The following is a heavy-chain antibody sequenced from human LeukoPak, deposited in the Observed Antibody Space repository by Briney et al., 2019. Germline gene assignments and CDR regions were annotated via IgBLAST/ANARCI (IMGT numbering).Heavy chain of an antibody. D-gene: IGHD5-24*01. V-gene: IGHV4-30-2*01. J-gene: IGHJ6*02. Sequence: SQTLSLTCAVSGAPISSGGYSWNWVRQTPGKGLEWLGYTYHSGSPRYNPSLESRVTISADRSKNQFSLSLTSVTAADTATYYCVRATSAYNSGHMDVWGHGTTVTVSS. CDR2: TYHSGSP. CDR1: GAPISSGGYS. CDR3: VRATSAYNSGHMDV.